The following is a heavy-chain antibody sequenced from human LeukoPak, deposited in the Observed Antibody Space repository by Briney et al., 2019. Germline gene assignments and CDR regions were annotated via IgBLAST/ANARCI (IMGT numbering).Heavy chain of an antibody. CDR2: IYPGDSDT. D-gene: IGHD6-13*01. Sequence: GESLKISCKGSGYSFTSYWIGWVRQMPGKGLEWMGIIYPGDSDTRYSPSFQGQVTISADKSISTAYLQWSSLKASDTAMYYCARRIKYGIAAAGTEYFDYWGQGTLVTVSS. CDR3: ARRIKYGIAAAGTEYFDY. J-gene: IGHJ4*02. V-gene: IGHV5-51*01. CDR1: GYSFTSYW.